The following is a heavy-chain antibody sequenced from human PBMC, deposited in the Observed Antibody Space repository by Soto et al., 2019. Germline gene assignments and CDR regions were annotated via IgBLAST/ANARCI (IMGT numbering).Heavy chain of an antibody. CDR2: INPNSGGT. CDR3: ARVGGSGWYFFDY. J-gene: IGHJ4*02. D-gene: IGHD6-19*01. Sequence: GASVKVSCKASGYTFTGYYMHWVRQAPGQGLEWMGWINPNSGGTNYAQKFQGWVTMTRDTSISTAYMELRSLRSDDTAVYYCARVGGSGWYFFDYWGQGTLVTVS. V-gene: IGHV1-2*04. CDR1: GYTFTGYY.